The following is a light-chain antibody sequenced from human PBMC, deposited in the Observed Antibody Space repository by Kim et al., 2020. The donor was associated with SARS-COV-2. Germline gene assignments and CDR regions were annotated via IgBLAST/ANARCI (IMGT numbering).Light chain of an antibody. CDR2: RNN. CDR1: SSNIGSNY. V-gene: IGLV1-47*01. Sequence: GQRVTTSCSGSSSNIGSNYVYWYQQLPGTAPKLLIYRNNQRPSGVPDRFSGSKSGTSASLAISGLRSEDEADYYCAAWDDSLSAVVFGGGTQLTVL. CDR3: AAWDDSLSAVV. J-gene: IGLJ2*01.